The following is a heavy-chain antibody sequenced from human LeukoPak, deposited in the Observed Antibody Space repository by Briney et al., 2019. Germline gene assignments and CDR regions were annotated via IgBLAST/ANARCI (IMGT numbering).Heavy chain of an antibody. CDR2: IYHSGST. D-gene: IGHD6-19*01. CDR1: GGSISSSNW. J-gene: IGHJ3*02. Sequence: NPSETLSLTCAVSGGSISSSNWWSWVRQPPGKGLEWIGEIYHSGSTNYNPSLKSRVTISVDKSKNQFSLELSSVTAADTAVYYCASPKAGDDAFHIWGQGTMVTVSS. V-gene: IGHV4-4*02. CDR3: ASPKAGDDAFHI.